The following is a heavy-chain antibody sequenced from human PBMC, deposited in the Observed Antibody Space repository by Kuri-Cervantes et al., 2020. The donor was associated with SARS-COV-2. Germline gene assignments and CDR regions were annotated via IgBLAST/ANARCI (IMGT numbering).Heavy chain of an antibody. J-gene: IGHJ3*02. Sequence: GGSLRLSCAASGFTFDDYAMHWVRQAPGKGLEWVSGISWNSGSIGYADSVKGRVTISRDNAKNSLYLQMNSLRAEDTAVYYCARDLNRYSSSWGAFDIWGQGTMVTVSS. CDR1: GFTFDDYA. V-gene: IGHV3-9*01. CDR2: ISWNSGSI. CDR3: ARDLNRYSSSWGAFDI. D-gene: IGHD6-13*01.